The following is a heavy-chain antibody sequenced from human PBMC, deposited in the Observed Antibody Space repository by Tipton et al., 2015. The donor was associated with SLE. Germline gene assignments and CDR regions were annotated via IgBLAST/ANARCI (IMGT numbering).Heavy chain of an antibody. CDR2: IYYSGST. CDR1: GYSISSGYY. D-gene: IGHD3-16*02. CDR3: TAEQATFGGVIVGWYFDL. J-gene: IGHJ2*01. Sequence: TLSLTCAVSGYSISSGYYWGWIRQPPGKGLEWIGSIYYSGSTYYNPSLKSRVTISVDTSTNQFSLKLSSVTAADTAVYYCTAEQATFGGVIVGWYFDLWGRGTLVTVSS. V-gene: IGHV4-38-2*01.